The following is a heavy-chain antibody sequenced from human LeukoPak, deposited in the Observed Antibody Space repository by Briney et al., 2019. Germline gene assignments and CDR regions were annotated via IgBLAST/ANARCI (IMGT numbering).Heavy chain of an antibody. J-gene: IGHJ4*02. V-gene: IGHV4-39*01. D-gene: IGHD3-22*01. CDR1: GGSISSSSYY. CDR3: ASLRVDYYDSSGQYYFDY. Sequence: SETLSLTCTVSGGSISSSSYYWGWIRQPPGKGLEWIGSMYYSGSTYFNPSLKSRVTISVDTSKNQFSLKLSSVTAAGTAVYYCASLRVDYYDSSGQYYFDYWGQGTLVTVSS. CDR2: MYYSGST.